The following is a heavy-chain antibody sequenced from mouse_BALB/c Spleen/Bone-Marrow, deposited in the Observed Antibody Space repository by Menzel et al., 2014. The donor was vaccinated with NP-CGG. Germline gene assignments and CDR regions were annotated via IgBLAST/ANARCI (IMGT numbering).Heavy chain of an antibody. CDR1: GFDFSRYW. V-gene: IGHV4-1*02. CDR3: ARDGNYVFYAMDY. D-gene: IGHD2-1*01. J-gene: IGHJ4*01. CDR2: INPDCSTI. Sequence: EVQGVESGGGLVQPGGSLKLSCAASGFDFSRYWMSWVRQAPGKGLEWIGEINPDCSTINYTPSLKDKFIISRDNAKNTLYLQMSKVRSEDTALYYCARDGNYVFYAMDYWGQGTSVTVSS.